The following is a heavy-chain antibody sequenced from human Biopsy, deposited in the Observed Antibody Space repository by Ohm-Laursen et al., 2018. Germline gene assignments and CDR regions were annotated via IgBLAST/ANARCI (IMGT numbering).Heavy chain of an antibody. D-gene: IGHD1-1*01. CDR1: GGSINNFY. J-gene: IGHJ3*01. V-gene: IGHV4-59*01. CDR3: ARLYRLDDYWNDDPPDAFDV. Sequence: GTLSLTCIVSGGSINNFYWSWIRQSPGKGLEWIGFISKGGDTTYNPSLRGRVAISVDTSKNQFSLKLSSVTAADTAIFFCARLYRLDDYWNDDPPDAFDVWGQGTRVTVSS. CDR2: ISKGGDT.